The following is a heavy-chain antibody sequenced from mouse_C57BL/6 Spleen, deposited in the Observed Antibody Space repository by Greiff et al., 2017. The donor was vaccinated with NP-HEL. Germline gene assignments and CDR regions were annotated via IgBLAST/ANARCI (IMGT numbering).Heavy chain of an antibody. Sequence: QVQLQQPGAELVRPGSSVKLSCKASGYTFTSYWMVWVKQRPGQGLEWIGNIYPSDSETHYNQKFKDKATLTVDKSSSKAYMQLSSLTSDDSAVYYCARRSLPYGYDDYWGQGTTLTVSS. J-gene: IGHJ2*01. D-gene: IGHD2-2*01. V-gene: IGHV1-61*01. CDR2: IYPSDSET. CDR3: ARRSLPYGYDDY. CDR1: GYTFTSYW.